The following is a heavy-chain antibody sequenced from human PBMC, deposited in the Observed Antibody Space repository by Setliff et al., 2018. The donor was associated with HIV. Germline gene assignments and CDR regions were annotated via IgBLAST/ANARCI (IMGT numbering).Heavy chain of an antibody. V-gene: IGHV5-51*01. CDR1: GYSFTSYW. Sequence: GESLKISCKGSGYSFTSYWIGWVRQMPGKGLEWMGIIHPGDSDTRYSPSFQGQVTISADKSVSTAYLQWSSLKASDTAMYYCALGYYYGSGSSGVFDIWGQGTMVTVSS. J-gene: IGHJ3*02. CDR3: ALGYYYGSGSSGVFDI. CDR2: IHPGDSDT. D-gene: IGHD3-10*01.